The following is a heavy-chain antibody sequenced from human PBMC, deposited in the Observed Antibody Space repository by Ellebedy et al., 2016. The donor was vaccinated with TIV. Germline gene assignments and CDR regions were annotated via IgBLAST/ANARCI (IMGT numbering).Heavy chain of an antibody. D-gene: IGHD3-10*01. V-gene: IGHV4-59*01. CDR1: PGSISAYY. CDR3: AGGLNYGSGGYFDF. CDR2: VYYSRSS. Sequence: MPGGSLRLSCTVSPGSISAYYWSWIRQPPGKGLEWIGYVYYSRSSNSGPSLKSRVTTSLDTSKNQFSLKLSSVTAAHTAVYYCAGGLNYGSGGYFDFWGRGTLVTVSS. J-gene: IGHJ2*01.